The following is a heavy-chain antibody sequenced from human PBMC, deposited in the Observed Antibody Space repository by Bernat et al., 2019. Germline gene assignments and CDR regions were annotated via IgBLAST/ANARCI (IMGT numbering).Heavy chain of an antibody. CDR3: ARGGITMVQGVIITDLDV. J-gene: IGHJ6*04. CDR1: GYTFTSYY. V-gene: IGHV1-46*01. D-gene: IGHD3-10*01. CDR2: INPSGGST. Sequence: QVQLVQSGAEVKKPGASVKVSCKASGYTFTSYYMHWVRQAPGQGLEWMGIINPSGGSTSYAQKFQGRVTMTRDTSTSTVYMELRSLRSDDTAVYYCARGGITMVQGVIITDLDVWGKGTTVTVSS.